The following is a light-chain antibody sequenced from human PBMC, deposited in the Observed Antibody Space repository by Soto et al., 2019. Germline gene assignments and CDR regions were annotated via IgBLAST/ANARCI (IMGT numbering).Light chain of an antibody. J-gene: IGKJ4*01. CDR3: QQANSFPLT. CDR2: AAS. Sequence: DIQMTQSPSSVSASVGDRVTITCRASQDISSWLAWYQHKPGKAPSRLIYAASSLQSGVPSRFRGSGSGTDFALTIAGLESEDFATYSCQQANSFPLTFGGGTKGEIK. CDR1: QDISSW. V-gene: IGKV1D-12*01.